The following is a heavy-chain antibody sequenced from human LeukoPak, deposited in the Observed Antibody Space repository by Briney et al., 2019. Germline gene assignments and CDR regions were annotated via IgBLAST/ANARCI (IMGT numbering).Heavy chain of an antibody. CDR3: ATAPQTYRYLGY. V-gene: IGHV3-11*04. Sequence: GGTLRLSCAASGFTFSSYDMSWIRQAPGKGLEWVSYISSGGSTIYYADSVKGRFTISRDNGKNSLYLQMNSLRAEDTALYYCATAPQTYRYLGYWGQGTLVTVSS. J-gene: IGHJ4*02. CDR1: GFTFSSYD. D-gene: IGHD3-16*02. CDR2: ISSGGSTI.